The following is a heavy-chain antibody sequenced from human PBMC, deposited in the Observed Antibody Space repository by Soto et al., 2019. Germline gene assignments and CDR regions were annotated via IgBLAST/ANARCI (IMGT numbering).Heavy chain of an antibody. Sequence: QVQLVQPGAEVRKPGASVKVSCKASGDIFTNFDFNWVRQATGQGLEWIGWMRANSGDTGHDQKFQGRVSMTRDTXXXXXXXXXXXXXXXDXXXXXXARYIYGQGFKAWGQGTLVFVSS. V-gene: IGHV1-8*01. D-gene: IGHD5-18*01. CDR2: MRANSGDT. J-gene: IGHJ5*02. CDR1: GDIFTNFD. CDR3: ARYIYGQGFKA.